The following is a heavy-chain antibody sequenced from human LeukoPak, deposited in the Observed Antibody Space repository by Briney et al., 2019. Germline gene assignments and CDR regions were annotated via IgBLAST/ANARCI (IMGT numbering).Heavy chain of an antibody. CDR3: AKWGDYDVLTGYYVSDY. D-gene: IGHD3-9*01. V-gene: IGHV3-23*01. J-gene: IGHJ4*02. CDR1: GFTFSNYA. Sequence: GASLKLSCAASGFTFSNYAMSWVRQAPGKGLEWVSAITGSGGNTYYADSVKGRFTISRDNSKNTVFLQMNSLRAEDTAVYYCAKWGDYDVLTGYYVSDYWGQGTLVTVSS. CDR2: ITGSGGNT.